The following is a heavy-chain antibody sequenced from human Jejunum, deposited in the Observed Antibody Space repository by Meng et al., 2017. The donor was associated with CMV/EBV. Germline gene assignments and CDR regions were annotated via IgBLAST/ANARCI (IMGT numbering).Heavy chain of an antibody. CDR1: TLSDDY. D-gene: IGHD3-22*01. Sequence: TLSDDYMSWIRPAPGKGLEWVSYITSGSTIYYADSVKGRFTISRDNAKNSLYLQMNSLRAEDTAVYYCAREARYYASSGSSSGLDVWGQGTTVTVSS. J-gene: IGHJ6*02. CDR2: ITSGSTI. CDR3: AREARYYASSGSSSGLDV. V-gene: IGHV3-11*04.